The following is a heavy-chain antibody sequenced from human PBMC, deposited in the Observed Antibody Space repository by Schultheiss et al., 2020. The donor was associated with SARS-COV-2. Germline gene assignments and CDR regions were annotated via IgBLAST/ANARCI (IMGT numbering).Heavy chain of an antibody. J-gene: IGHJ4*02. V-gene: IGHV4-59*01. CDR1: GGSISSYH. Sequence: SETLSLTCTVSGGSISSYHWSWIRQPPGKGLEWIGYFSYIGNTNYNPSLETRVSISVDTSKNQFSLKLSSVTAADTAVYFCAAMTTVDLIDYWGQGTLVTVSS. CDR2: FSYIGNT. D-gene: IGHD4-17*01. CDR3: AAMTTVDLIDY.